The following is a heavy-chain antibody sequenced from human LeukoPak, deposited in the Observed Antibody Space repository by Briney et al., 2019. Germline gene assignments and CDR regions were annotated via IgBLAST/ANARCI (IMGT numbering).Heavy chain of an antibody. J-gene: IGHJ3*02. D-gene: IGHD6-13*01. CDR2: IYPGDSDT. Sequence: GESLKISCKGSGYSFTSYWIGWVRQLPGKGLEWMGIIYPGDSDTRYSPSFQGQVTISADKSISTAYLQWSSLKASDTAMYYCARPSGAWIAAAGVDAFDIWGQGTMVTVSS. CDR1: GYSFTSYW. CDR3: ARPSGAWIAAAGVDAFDI. V-gene: IGHV5-51*01.